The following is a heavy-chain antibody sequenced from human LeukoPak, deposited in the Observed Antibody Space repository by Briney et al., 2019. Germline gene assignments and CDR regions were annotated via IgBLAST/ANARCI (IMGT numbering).Heavy chain of an antibody. CDR1: GFTFSTNA. CDR2: IWYDGSNK. J-gene: IGHJ4*02. CDR3: AREYYYDSSGYYWPVDY. V-gene: IGHV3-33*08. Sequence: GGSLRLSCAASGFTFSTNAMSWVRQAPGKGLEWVAVIWYDGSNKYYADSVKGRFTISRDNSKNTLYLQMNSLRAEDTAVYYCAREYYYDSSGYYWPVDYWGQGTLVTVSS. D-gene: IGHD3-22*01.